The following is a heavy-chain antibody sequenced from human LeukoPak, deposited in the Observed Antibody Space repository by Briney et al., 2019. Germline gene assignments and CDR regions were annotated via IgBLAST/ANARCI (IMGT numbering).Heavy chain of an antibody. CDR1: GFTFSSYG. Sequence: GGSLRLSCAASGFTFSSYGMHWVRQAPGKGLEWVAIISYDGNKKYYADSVKGRFTISRDNSKNTLYLQMNSLRTEDTAVYYCAKSQRCSSTSCYNGFDYWGQGTLVTVSS. D-gene: IGHD2-2*02. V-gene: IGHV3-30*18. J-gene: IGHJ4*02. CDR3: AKSQRCSSTSCYNGFDY. CDR2: ISYDGNKK.